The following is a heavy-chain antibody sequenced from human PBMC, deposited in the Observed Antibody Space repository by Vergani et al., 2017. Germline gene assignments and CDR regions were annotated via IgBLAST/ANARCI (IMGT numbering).Heavy chain of an antibody. D-gene: IGHD1-1*01. V-gene: IGHV3-33*01. CDR3: ARWGNEKRLDS. CDR2: IWYDGSNK. Sequence: QVQLVESEGGVVQPGRSLTLSCVASGFTFSSHGMHWVRQAPGKGLEWVAVIWYDGSNKYYGDSVKGRCTISRDNSKNTLYLQMNSLRVEDTAVYYCARWGNEKRLDSWGQGTLVTVSS. CDR1: GFTFSSHG. J-gene: IGHJ5*01.